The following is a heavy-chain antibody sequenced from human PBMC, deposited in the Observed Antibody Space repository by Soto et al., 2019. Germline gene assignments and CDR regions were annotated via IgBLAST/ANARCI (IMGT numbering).Heavy chain of an antibody. CDR1: GYTFTGYY. CDR2: INTNSGGT. Sequence: QVQLVQSGAEVKKPGASVKVSCKASGYTFTGYYMHWVRQAPGQGLEWMGWINTNSGGTDYAQMFQMWVIMTRDRSLSTAYMELSRLRSDDTAVDYCAREYTPRPRLSGSYEISDWFFQLLGCGNLVTVSS. D-gene: IGHD3-10*01. J-gene: IGHJ2*01. CDR3: AREYTPRPRLSGSYEISDWFFQL. V-gene: IGHV1-2*04.